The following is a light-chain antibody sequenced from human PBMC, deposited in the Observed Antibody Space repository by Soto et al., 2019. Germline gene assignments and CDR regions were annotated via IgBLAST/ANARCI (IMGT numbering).Light chain of an antibody. CDR2: DVT. CDR1: SSDVGGYDY. J-gene: IGLJ2*01. Sequence: QSVLAQPASVSGSPGQSIIISCTGTSSDVGGYDYVSWYQQHPGKAPKLLIYDVTNRPSGVSNRFSGSKSGNTASLTISGLLAEDEADYYCSSYTSGSIDVVFGGGTKLTVL. V-gene: IGLV2-14*03. CDR3: SSYTSGSIDVV.